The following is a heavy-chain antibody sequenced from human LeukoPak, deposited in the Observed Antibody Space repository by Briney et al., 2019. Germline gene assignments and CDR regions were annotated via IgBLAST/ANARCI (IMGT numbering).Heavy chain of an antibody. J-gene: IGHJ6*02. CDR2: TVSEIDGGTT. D-gene: IGHD1-7*01. CDR3: TTDEDWNYARKDV. CDR1: GFTFSSYA. Sequence: GGSLRLSCAASGFTFSSYAMSWVRQAPGKGLEWVGQTVSEIDGGTTDYAAPVKGRFTISRDDSKSTLYLQMNSLEIEDTAVYYCTTDEDWNYARKDVWGQGATVIVSS. V-gene: IGHV3-15*04.